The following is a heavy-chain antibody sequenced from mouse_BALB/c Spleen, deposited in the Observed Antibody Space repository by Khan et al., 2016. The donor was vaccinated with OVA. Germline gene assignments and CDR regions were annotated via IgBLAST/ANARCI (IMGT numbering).Heavy chain of an antibody. J-gene: IGHJ3*01. V-gene: IGHV5-6*01. D-gene: IGHD1-1*01. CDR3: TRLAYYYDSEGFAY. CDR1: GFTFSTYG. Sequence: EVELVESGGDLVKPGGSLKLSCAASGFTFSTYGMSWVRQTPDKRLEWVATVSTGGSYTYYPDSVKGRFTISSDNAKNTLYLPMSGLKSDDTAIFYCTRLAYYYDSEGFAYWGQGTLVTVSA. CDR2: VSTGGSYT.